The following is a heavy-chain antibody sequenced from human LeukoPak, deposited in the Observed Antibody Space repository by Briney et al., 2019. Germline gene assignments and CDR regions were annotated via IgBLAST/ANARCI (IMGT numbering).Heavy chain of an antibody. CDR3: ARLNEGY. Sequence: GSPRLSCAASGFTFSSYWMSWIRQPPGKGLEWIGSIYHSGSTYYNPSLKSRVTISVDTSKNQFSLKLSSVTAADTAVYYCARLNEGYWGQGTLVTVSS. CDR2: IYHSGST. D-gene: IGHD2-8*01. CDR1: GFTFSSYW. J-gene: IGHJ4*02. V-gene: IGHV4-38-2*01.